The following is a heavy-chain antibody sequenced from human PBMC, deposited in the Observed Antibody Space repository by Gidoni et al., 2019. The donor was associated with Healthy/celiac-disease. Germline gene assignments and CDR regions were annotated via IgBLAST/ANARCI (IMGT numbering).Heavy chain of an antibody. Sequence: QVQLVQSGAEVKKPGASVKVSCKASGYTFTSYGITWVRPAPVQGLEWMGWISAYNGNTNYAQKLQGRVTMTTDTSTSTAYMELRSLRSDDTAVYYCARVTGSTSHYYGMDVWGQVTTVTVSS. CDR2: ISAYNGNT. V-gene: IGHV1-18*01. J-gene: IGHJ6*02. CDR1: GYTFTSYG. D-gene: IGHD1-7*01. CDR3: ARVTGSTSHYYGMDV.